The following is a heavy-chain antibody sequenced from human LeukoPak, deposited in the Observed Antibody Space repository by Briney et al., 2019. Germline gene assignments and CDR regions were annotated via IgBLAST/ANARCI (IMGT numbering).Heavy chain of an antibody. V-gene: IGHV3-21*01. D-gene: IGHD2-2*01. CDR2: ISSSSSYI. CDR3: ARDGDLDCSSTSCYQRGFDP. Sequence: PSETLSLTCTVSGGSISSSSYYWGWIRQPPGKGLEWVSSISSSSSYIYYADSVKGRFTISRDNAKNSLYLQMNSLRAEDTAVYYCARDGDLDCSSTSCYQRGFDPWGQGTLVTVSS. J-gene: IGHJ5*02. CDR1: GGSISSSS.